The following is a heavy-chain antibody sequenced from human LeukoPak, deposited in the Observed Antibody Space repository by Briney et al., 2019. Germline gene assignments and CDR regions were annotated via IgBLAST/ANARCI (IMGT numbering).Heavy chain of an antibody. D-gene: IGHD3-10*01. CDR2: ISGTSSYM. CDR1: GITFSTYA. Sequence: GGSLRLSCAASGITFSTYAMNWVRQAPGKGLDWVSGISGTSSYMYYGDSVKGRFTVSRDNAKNSLYLQMESLRVEDTAVYYCARDLHYYGSGPWGQGTLVTVSS. CDR3: ARDLHYYGSGP. V-gene: IGHV3-21*01. J-gene: IGHJ5*02.